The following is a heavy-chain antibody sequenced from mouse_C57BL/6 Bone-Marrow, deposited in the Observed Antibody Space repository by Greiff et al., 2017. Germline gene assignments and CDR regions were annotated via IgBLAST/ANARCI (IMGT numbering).Heavy chain of an antibody. CDR3: TTDDYEAY. CDR2: IDPENGDT. CDR1: GFNIKDDY. V-gene: IGHV14-4*01. J-gene: IGHJ2*01. Sequence: VQLQQSGAELVRPGASVKLSCTASGFNIKDDYMHWVKQRPEQGLEWIGWIDPENGDTEYASKFQGQATITAATSSNTAYLQLSSLTSEDTAVYYCTTDDYEAYWGQGTTLTVSS. D-gene: IGHD2-4*01.